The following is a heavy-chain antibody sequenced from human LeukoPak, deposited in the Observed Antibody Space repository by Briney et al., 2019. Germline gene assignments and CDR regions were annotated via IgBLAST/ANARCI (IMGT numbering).Heavy chain of an antibody. J-gene: IGHJ4*02. CDR2: INPSGGST. D-gene: IGHD1-26*01. V-gene: IGHV1-46*01. CDR1: GYTFISNY. CDR3: ARRRGLVGGYFDV. Sequence: ASVKVSCKASGYTFISNYMYWVRQAPGQGLEWMGIINPSGGSTSYAQKFQGRVTMTRDTSTNTVYMELRSLRSDDSALYYCARRRGLVGGYFDVWGQGTLVTVSS.